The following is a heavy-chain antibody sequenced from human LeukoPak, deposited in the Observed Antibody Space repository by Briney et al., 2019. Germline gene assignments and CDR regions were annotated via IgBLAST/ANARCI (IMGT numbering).Heavy chain of an antibody. D-gene: IGHD6-13*01. CDR2: ISSSSSAI. V-gene: IGHV3-48*01. Sequence: GGSLRLSSAASGFIFSTYSMNWVRQAPGKGLEWVSYISSSSSAIYYADSLKGRFTISRDNANNSMYLQMNSLRAEDTAVFYCARDGGSSWYGAFDIWGQGTMVAVSS. J-gene: IGHJ3*02. CDR3: ARDGGSSWYGAFDI. CDR1: GFIFSTYS.